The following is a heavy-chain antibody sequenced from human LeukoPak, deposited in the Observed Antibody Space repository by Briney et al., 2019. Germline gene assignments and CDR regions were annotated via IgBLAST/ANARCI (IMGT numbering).Heavy chain of an antibody. V-gene: IGHV4-34*01. CDR3: ARGYVGPLPRNYYYYGMDV. Sequence: SETLPLTCAVYGGSFSGYYWSWIRQPPGKGLEWIGEINHSGSTNYNPSLKSRVTISVDTSKNQFSLKLSSVTAADTAVYYCARGYVGPLPRNYYYYGMDVWGKGTTVTVSS. J-gene: IGHJ6*04. D-gene: IGHD1-26*01. CDR2: INHSGST. CDR1: GGSFSGYY.